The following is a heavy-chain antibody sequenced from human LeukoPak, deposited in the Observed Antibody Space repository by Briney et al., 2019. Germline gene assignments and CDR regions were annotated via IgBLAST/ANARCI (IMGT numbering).Heavy chain of an antibody. CDR2: IRSKANNYAT. CDR1: GFTFSGSA. V-gene: IGHV3-73*01. CDR3: TRHIYYEDGFDY. Sequence: PGGSLRLSCAASGFTFSGSAMLWVRQASGKGLEWVGRIRSKANNYATAYAASVKGRFTISRDDSKNTAYLQMNSLKTEDTAVYYCTRHIYYEDGFDYWGQGTLVTVSS. D-gene: IGHD3-22*01. J-gene: IGHJ4*02.